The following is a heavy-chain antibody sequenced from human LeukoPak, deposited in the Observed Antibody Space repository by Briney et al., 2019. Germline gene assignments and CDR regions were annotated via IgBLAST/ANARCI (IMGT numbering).Heavy chain of an antibody. Sequence: GGSLRLSCAATGFTFSSYGMHWVRQAPGKGVEGVAFIRYDGSNKYYADSVKGRFTISRDNSKNTLYLQMNSLRAEDTAVYYCAKDPYGDYVRYYFDYWGQGTLVTVSS. V-gene: IGHV3-30*02. CDR3: AKDPYGDYVRYYFDY. CDR2: IRYDGSNK. D-gene: IGHD4-17*01. J-gene: IGHJ4*02. CDR1: GFTFSSYG.